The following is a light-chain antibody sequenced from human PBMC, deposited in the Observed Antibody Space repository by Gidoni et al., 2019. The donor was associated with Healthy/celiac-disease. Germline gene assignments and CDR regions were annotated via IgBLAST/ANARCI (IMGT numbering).Light chain of an antibody. J-gene: IGLJ3*02. CDR2: DVS. CDR3: CSYAGSYTWV. CDR1: SSDVGSYNY. V-gene: IGLV2-11*01. Sequence: QSALTQPRSVSGSPGQSVTISCTGTSSDVGSYNYVSWYQQPPGKAPKLMIYDVSKRPSGSPDRFSGSKSGNTASLTFSGLQAEDEADYYCCSYAGSYTWVFGGGTKLTVL.